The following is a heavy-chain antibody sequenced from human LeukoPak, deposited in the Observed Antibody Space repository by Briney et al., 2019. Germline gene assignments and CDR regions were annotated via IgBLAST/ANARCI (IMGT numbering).Heavy chain of an antibody. J-gene: IGHJ4*02. D-gene: IGHD3-10*01. Sequence: SETLSLTCTVSGGSVSSSDYYWGWIRQSPGKGLEWIGGTYYGGKTFYSPSLTSRVTLSVDASKNQFSLNLASVTAADTAVYYCATIGHWFRFTDHWGQGTLVTVSS. CDR2: TYYGGKT. V-gene: IGHV4-39*01. CDR1: GGSVSSSDYY. CDR3: ATIGHWFRFTDH.